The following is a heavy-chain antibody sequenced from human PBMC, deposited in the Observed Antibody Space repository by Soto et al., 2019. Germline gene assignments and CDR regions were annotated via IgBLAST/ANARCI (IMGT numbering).Heavy chain of an antibody. CDR1: GFTFSSYA. CDR2: ISGSGGST. D-gene: IGHD3-22*01. V-gene: IGHV3-23*01. J-gene: IGHJ6*02. Sequence: GGSLRLSCAASGFTFSSYAMSWVRQAPGKGLEWVSAISGSGGSTYYADSVKGRFTISRDNSKNTLYLQMNSLRAEDTAVYYCAKNYYDSRGRYYYYGMDVWGQGTTVTV. CDR3: AKNYYDSRGRYYYYGMDV.